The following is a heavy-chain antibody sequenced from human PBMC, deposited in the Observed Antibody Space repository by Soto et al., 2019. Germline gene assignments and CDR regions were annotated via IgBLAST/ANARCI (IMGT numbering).Heavy chain of an antibody. V-gene: IGHV4-39*01. J-gene: IGHJ4*02. CDR1: SGSISSSNYY. Sequence: QLQLQESGPGLVKPSETLSLTCTVASGSISSSNYYWGWIRQPPGKGLEWIGSIYYSGSTYNKATLTSRVTISVDTSKNQCSRQLSSVAAADTAGYYCGSHRYGSGSYVGYWGQGTLVTVSS. CDR3: GSHRYGSGSYVGY. CDR2: IYYSGST. D-gene: IGHD3-10*01.